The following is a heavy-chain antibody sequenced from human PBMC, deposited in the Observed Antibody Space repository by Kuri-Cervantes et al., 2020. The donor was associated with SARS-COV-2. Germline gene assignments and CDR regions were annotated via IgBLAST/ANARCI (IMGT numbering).Heavy chain of an antibody. V-gene: IGHV4-39*01. D-gene: IGHD2-21*02. Sequence: ESLKISCAVSGGSISSSNWWSWVRQPPGKGLEWIGSIYFSGSTYYTPSLKSRVTISVDTSKNQFSLKLTSVTATDTAVYYCGRQAGDWHIDHWGQGTLVTVSS. J-gene: IGHJ4*02. CDR1: GGSISSSNW. CDR2: IYFSGST. CDR3: GRQAGDWHIDH.